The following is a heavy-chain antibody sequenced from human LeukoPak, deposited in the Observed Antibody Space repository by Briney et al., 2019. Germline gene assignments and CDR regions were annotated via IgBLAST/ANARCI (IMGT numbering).Heavy chain of an antibody. V-gene: IGHV3-30*04. J-gene: IGHJ6*03. D-gene: IGHD5-12*01. Sequence: GGSLRLSCAASGFTFSSYAMHWVRQAPGKGLEWVAVISYDGSNKYYADSVKGRFTISRDNSKNTLYLQMNSLRAEDTAVYYCARAIVATIGETSYYYYYMDVWGKGTTVTVSS. CDR3: ARAIVATIGETSYYYYYMDV. CDR1: GFTFSSYA. CDR2: ISYDGSNK.